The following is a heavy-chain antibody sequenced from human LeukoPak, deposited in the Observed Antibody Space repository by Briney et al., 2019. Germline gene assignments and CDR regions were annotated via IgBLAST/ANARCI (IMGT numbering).Heavy chain of an antibody. V-gene: IGHV3-43*02. CDR1: GFTFDDYA. CDR3: AKDIGGLGDNWFDP. CDR2: ISGDGGST. D-gene: IGHD3/OR15-3a*01. Sequence: GGSLRLSCAASGFTFDDYAMHWIRQAPGKGLEWVSLISGDGGSTYYADSVKSRFTISRDNSKNSLYLQMNSLRTEDAALYYCAKDIGGLGDNWFDPWGQGTLVTVSS. J-gene: IGHJ5*02.